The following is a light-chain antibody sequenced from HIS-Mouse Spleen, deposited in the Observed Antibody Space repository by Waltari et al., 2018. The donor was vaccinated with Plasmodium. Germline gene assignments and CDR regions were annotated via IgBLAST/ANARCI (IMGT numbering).Light chain of an antibody. Sequence: EIVMTQSPATLSVSQGERATLACRASQSVRSNLAWYQQKPGQAPRLLIYRASTRATGIPAMFSGSGSGTEFTLTISSLQSEDFAVYCCQQYNNWSFTFGPGTKVDIK. CDR1: QSVRSN. V-gene: IGKV3-15*01. J-gene: IGKJ3*01. CDR3: QQYNNWSFT. CDR2: RAS.